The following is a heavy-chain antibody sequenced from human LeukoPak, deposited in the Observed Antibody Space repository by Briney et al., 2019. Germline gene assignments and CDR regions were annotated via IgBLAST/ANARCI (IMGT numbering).Heavy chain of an antibody. J-gene: IGHJ6*02. CDR2: IGPAGDT. D-gene: IGHD4-23*01. V-gene: IGHV3-13*01. Sequence: GGSLRLSCAASGFTFSGYDIHWVRQAPGKGLEWVSSIGPAGDTYYPGSVRGRFTISRENAKNSVYLQMNSLRAGDTAVYFCARDYSGPTDYGMDVWGQGTTVTVSS. CDR1: GFTFSGYD. CDR3: ARDYSGPTDYGMDV.